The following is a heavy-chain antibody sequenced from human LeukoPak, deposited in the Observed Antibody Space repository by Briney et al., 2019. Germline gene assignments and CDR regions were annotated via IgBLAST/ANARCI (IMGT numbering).Heavy chain of an antibody. V-gene: IGHV3-20*01. CDR2: INWNGGST. D-gene: IGHD5-18*01. CDR3: ARDVRGYSYGYWYFDL. Sequence: GGSLSLSCAASVYTFDDYGMRWVRQAPGKGLEWVSGINWNGGSTGYADSVKGRFTISRDNAKNSLYLQMNSLRAEDTALYHCARDVRGYSYGYWYFDLWGRGTLVTVSS. CDR1: VYTFDDYG. J-gene: IGHJ2*01.